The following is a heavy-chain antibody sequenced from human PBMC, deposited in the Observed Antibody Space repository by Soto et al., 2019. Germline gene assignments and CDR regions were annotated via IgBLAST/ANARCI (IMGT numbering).Heavy chain of an antibody. CDR1: AFTFNNYA. D-gene: IGHD3-10*01. CDR3: AKGRGGSGSLTPRVDF. V-gene: IGHV3-23*01. J-gene: IGHJ4*02. Sequence: EVQLLESGGGLVQPGGSLRLSCAASAFTFNNYAMTWVRQAPGKGLAWVSAISGGCDTTSYADSVKGRFTVSRDCSKNTLYLQMSSLRAEDTALYYCAKGRGGSGSLTPRVDFWGQGTLVTVSS. CDR2: ISGGCDTT.